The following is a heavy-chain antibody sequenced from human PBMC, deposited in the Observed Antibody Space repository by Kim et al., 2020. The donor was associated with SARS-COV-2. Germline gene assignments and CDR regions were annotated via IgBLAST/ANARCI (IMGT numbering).Heavy chain of an antibody. CDR1: GYSFTSYW. Sequence: GESLKISCKGSGYSFTSYWIGWVRQMPGKGLEWMGIIYPGDSDTRYSPSFQGQVTISADKSISTAYLQWSSLKASDTAMYYCARRSGVGPDGYSSSWIVLGDAFDIWGQGTMVTVSS. CDR2: IYPGDSDT. J-gene: IGHJ3*02. D-gene: IGHD6-13*01. CDR3: ARRSGVGPDGYSSSWIVLGDAFDI. V-gene: IGHV5-51*01.